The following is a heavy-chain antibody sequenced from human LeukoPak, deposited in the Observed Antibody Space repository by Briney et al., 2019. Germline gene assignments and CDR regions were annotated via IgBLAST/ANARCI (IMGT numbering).Heavy chain of an antibody. CDR1: GGSISSSSYY. CDR2: ICYSGST. D-gene: IGHD3-22*01. Sequence: SETLSPTCTVSGGSISSSSYYWGWIRQPPGKGLEWIGSICYSGSTYYNPSLKSRVTISVDTSKNQFSLKLSSVTAADTAVYYCARCKKNYYDSSGYHGDWFDPWGQGTLVTVSS. J-gene: IGHJ5*02. V-gene: IGHV4-39*01. CDR3: ARCKKNYYDSSGYHGDWFDP.